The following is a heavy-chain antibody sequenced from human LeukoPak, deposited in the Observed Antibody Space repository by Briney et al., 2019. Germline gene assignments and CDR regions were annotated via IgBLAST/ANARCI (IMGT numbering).Heavy chain of an antibody. CDR1: GFTFSDYY. CDR2: ISSSGSTI. CDR3: AREILQVVYAILPYFDY. D-gene: IGHD2-8*02. Sequence: GGSLRLSCAASGFTFSDYYMSWIRQAPGKGLEWVSYISSSGSTIYYADSVKGRFTISRDNAKNSLYLQMNSLRAEDTAVYYCAREILQVVYAILPYFDYWGQGTLVTVSS. V-gene: IGHV3-11*01. J-gene: IGHJ4*02.